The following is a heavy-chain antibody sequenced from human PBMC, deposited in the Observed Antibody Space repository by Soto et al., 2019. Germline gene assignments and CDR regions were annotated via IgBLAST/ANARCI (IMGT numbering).Heavy chain of an antibody. CDR1: GGSISSYY. V-gene: IGHV4-59*01. Sequence: SETLSLTCTVSGGSISSYYLSWIRQPPGKGLEWIGYIYYSGSTNYNPSLKSRVTISVDTSKNQFSLKLSSVTAADTAVYYCARDSKMVRGVYSDAFDIWGQGTMVTVS. J-gene: IGHJ3*02. CDR2: IYYSGST. D-gene: IGHD3-10*01. CDR3: ARDSKMVRGVYSDAFDI.